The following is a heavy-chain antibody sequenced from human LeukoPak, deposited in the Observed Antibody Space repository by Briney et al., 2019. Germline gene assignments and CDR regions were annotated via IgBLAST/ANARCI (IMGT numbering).Heavy chain of an antibody. Sequence: GGSLRLSCAASESIVSGNYMTWVRQAPGKGLEWLSVIYTGGGTYYADSVKGRFTISRDTSKTTVYLQMNSLRGDDTAIYYCAKDAPAYYDFWSGYYVSDYWGQGTLVTVSS. CDR3: AKDAPAYYDFWSGYYVSDY. J-gene: IGHJ4*02. CDR1: ESIVSGNY. D-gene: IGHD3-3*01. CDR2: IYTGGGT. V-gene: IGHV3-66*01.